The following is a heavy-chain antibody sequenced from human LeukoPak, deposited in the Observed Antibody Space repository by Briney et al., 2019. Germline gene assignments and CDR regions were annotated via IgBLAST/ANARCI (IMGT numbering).Heavy chain of an antibody. J-gene: IGHJ5*02. D-gene: IGHD3-3*01. CDR1: GGSISSGGYY. CDR3: ARDPLRFLEWPPSGFDP. V-gene: IGHV4-30-2*01. Sequence: SETLSLTCTVSGGSISSGGYYWGWIRQPPGKGLEWIGYIYHSGSTYYNPSLKSRVTISVDRSKNQFSLKLSSVTAADTAVYYCARDPLRFLEWPPSGFDPWGQGTLVTVSS. CDR2: IYHSGST.